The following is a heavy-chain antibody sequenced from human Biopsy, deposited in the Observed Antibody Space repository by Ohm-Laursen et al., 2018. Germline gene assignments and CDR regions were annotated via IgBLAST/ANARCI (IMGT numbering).Heavy chain of an antibody. J-gene: IGHJ5*02. CDR3: ARDYDTSGYYYVS. Sequence: PGTLSLTCAVSGGSISNNNYYWGWIRQPPGKGLEWIGSIFYRGSTHYKPSLKSRVNIPVDTSKNQFSLKLNSVTAADTAVYYCARDYDTSGYYYVSWGQGTLVTVSS. CDR2: IFYRGST. D-gene: IGHD3-22*01. V-gene: IGHV4-39*01. CDR1: GGSISNNNYY.